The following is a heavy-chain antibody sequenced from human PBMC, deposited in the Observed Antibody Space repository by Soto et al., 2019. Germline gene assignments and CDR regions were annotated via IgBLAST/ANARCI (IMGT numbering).Heavy chain of an antibody. CDR1: GGTFSSYA. D-gene: IGHD3-22*01. Sequence: SVKVSCKASGGTFSSYAISWVRQAPGQGLEWMGGIIPIFGTANYAQKFQGRVTITADESTSTAYMELSSLRSEDTAAYYCARTVVVHLYYFDYWGQGTLVTVSS. V-gene: IGHV1-69*13. J-gene: IGHJ4*02. CDR2: IIPIFGTA. CDR3: ARTVVVHLYYFDY.